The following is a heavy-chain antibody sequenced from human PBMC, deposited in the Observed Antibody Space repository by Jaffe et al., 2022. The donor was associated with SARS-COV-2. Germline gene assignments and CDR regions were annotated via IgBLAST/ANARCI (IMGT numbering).Heavy chain of an antibody. CDR3: ARDLPSKVGWELRTIPRGVFDI. CDR2: IYYSGST. D-gene: IGHD1-26*01. J-gene: IGHJ3*02. Sequence: QVQLQESGPGLVKPSQTLSLTCTVSGGSISSGGYYWSWIRQHPGKGLEWIGYIYYSGSTYYNPSLKSRVTISVDTSKNQFSLKLSSVTAADTAVYYCARDLPSKVGWELRTIPRGVFDIWGQGTMVTVSS. CDR1: GGSISSGGYY. V-gene: IGHV4-31*03.